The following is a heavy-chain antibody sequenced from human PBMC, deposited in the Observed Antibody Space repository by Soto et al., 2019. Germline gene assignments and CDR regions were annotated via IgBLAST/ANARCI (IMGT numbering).Heavy chain of an antibody. D-gene: IGHD2-15*01. Sequence: GGSLRLSCAASGFTFDDYAMHWVRQAPGKGLEWVSGTSWNSGSIGYADSVKGRFTISRDNAKNSLYLQMNSLRAEDTALYYCAKDVASGGLPFYYYGMDVWGQGTTVTVSS. V-gene: IGHV3-9*01. J-gene: IGHJ6*02. CDR3: AKDVASGGLPFYYYGMDV. CDR1: GFTFDDYA. CDR2: TSWNSGSI.